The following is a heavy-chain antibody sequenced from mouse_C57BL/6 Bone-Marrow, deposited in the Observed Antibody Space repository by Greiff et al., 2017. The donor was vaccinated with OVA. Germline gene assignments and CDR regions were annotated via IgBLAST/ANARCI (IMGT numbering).Heavy chain of an antibody. CDR3: TSYCNFDY. Sequence: VQLKESGAELVRPGASVKLSCTASGSNIKDDYMHWVKQRPEQGLEWIGWIDPENGDTKYASKFQGKATMTADTSSNTAYLQLSSLTSDDTAVYYCTSYCNFDYWGQGTTLTVSS. CDR2: IDPENGDT. D-gene: IGHD6-5*01. J-gene: IGHJ2*01. V-gene: IGHV14-4*01. CDR1: GSNIKDDY.